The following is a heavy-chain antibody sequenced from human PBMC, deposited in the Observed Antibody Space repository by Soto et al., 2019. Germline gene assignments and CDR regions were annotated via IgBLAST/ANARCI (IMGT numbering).Heavy chain of an antibody. CDR3: AKDGGHCSGGSCYCY. D-gene: IGHD2-15*01. J-gene: IGHJ1*01. Sequence: QVQLVESGGGVVQPGRSLRLSCAASGFTFSSYGMYWVRQAPGKGLEWVAVISYDGSNKYYADSVKVRFTISRDNSKNALYLQMNSLRAEDTAEYYCAKDGGHCSGGSCYCYWGQGTLVTVSS. V-gene: IGHV3-30*18. CDR1: GFTFSSYG. CDR2: ISYDGSNK.